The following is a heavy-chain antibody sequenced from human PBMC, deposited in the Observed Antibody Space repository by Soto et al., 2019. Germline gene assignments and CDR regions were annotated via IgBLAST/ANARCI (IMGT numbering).Heavy chain of an antibody. CDR1: GDSVSSNSAT. CDR2: TYYRSKWYN. Sequence: SQTLSLTCAISGDSVSSNSATWNWIRQSPSRGLEWLGRTYYRSKWYNDYAVSVKGRITINPDTSKNQFSLQLISVTPEDTAVYYCARQSSSSTFYHGMDVWDQGTTVTVSS. V-gene: IGHV6-1*01. D-gene: IGHD6-6*01. CDR3: ARQSSSSTFYHGMDV. J-gene: IGHJ6*02.